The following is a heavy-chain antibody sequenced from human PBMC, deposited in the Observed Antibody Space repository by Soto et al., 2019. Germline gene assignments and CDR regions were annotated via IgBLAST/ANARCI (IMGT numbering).Heavy chain of an antibody. J-gene: IGHJ5*02. CDR3: AKDLGSGSYST. D-gene: IGHD3-10*01. Sequence: LRLSCGASGFTFSSYGMHGVRQAPGKGLEWVAVISYDGSNKYYADSVKGRFTISRDNSKNTLYLQMNSLRAEDTAVYYCAKDLGSGSYSTWGQGTLVTVSS. CDR2: ISYDGSNK. CDR1: GFTFSSYG. V-gene: IGHV3-30*18.